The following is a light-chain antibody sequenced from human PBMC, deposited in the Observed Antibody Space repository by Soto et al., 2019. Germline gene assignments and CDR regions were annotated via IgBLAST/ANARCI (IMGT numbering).Light chain of an antibody. CDR3: LLYYGGTRV. Sequence: QAVVTQEPSLTVSPGGTVTLTCASSTGAVTSGYYPNWFQQKPGQAPRAPIYSTSNKHSWTPARFSGSLLGDKAALTLSGVQPEDEAEYYCLLYYGGTRVFGGGTQLTVL. CDR2: STS. V-gene: IGLV7-43*01. CDR1: TGAVTSGYY. J-gene: IGLJ2*01.